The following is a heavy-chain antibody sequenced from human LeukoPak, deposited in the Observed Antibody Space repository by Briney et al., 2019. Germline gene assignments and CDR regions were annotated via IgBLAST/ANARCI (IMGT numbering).Heavy chain of an antibody. J-gene: IGHJ4*02. CDR3: AGMTTVTTEASGY. CDR1: GGSISNYY. Sequence: PSESLSLTCTVSGGSISNYYWSWIRQPPGKGLEWIGYIYYSGSPRYSPSLKSRVTISVDASKNQFSLKVTSVTAADTAVYYCAGMTTVTTEASGYWGQGTLVTVSS. CDR2: IYYSGSP. D-gene: IGHD4-17*01. V-gene: IGHV4-59*08.